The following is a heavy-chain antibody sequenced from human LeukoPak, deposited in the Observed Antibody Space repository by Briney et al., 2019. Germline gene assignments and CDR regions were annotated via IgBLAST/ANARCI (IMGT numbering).Heavy chain of an antibody. D-gene: IGHD2-21*02. V-gene: IGHV3-11*04. CDR2: ISSSGNII. Sequence: GGSLRLSCAASGFTFSDYYMRWIRLAPGKGLEWVSYISSSGNIIDYADSVEGRFTISRDNAKNTLYLQMNSLRAEDTAVYYCVRGLKTAYNYFDYWGRGTLVTVSP. CDR1: GFTFSDYY. J-gene: IGHJ4*02. CDR3: VRGLKTAYNYFDY.